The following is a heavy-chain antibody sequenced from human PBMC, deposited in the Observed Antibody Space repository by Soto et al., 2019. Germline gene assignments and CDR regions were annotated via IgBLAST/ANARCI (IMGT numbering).Heavy chain of an antibody. J-gene: IGHJ4*02. D-gene: IGHD5-18*01. CDR1: GFTFSSYV. V-gene: IGHV3-23*01. CDR2: ISGSGVNT. CDR3: AKEQLLSGYNYGLGIDY. Sequence: EVQLLESGGGLVQPGGSLRLSCAASGFTFSSYVMSWVRQAPGKGLEWVSAISGSGVNTYYADSVKGRFTISRDHSKNTLSLQMNSLRAEDTAIYYCAKEQLLSGYNYGLGIDYWGQGTLVTVSS.